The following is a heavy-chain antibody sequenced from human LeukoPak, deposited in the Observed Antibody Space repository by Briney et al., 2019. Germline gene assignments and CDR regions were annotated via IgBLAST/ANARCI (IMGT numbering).Heavy chain of an antibody. CDR3: GRGLDYSYGIDV. CDR1: GFRFSSYA. CDR2: ISGSGVST. Sequence: PGGSLRLACAASGFRFSSYAMSWVRQAPGKGLEWVSAISGSGVSTYYADSVKGRFTVSRDNSKNTLYLQMSSLRAEDTAVYYCGRGLDYSYGIDVWGQGTTVTVSS. J-gene: IGHJ6*02. V-gene: IGHV3-23*01.